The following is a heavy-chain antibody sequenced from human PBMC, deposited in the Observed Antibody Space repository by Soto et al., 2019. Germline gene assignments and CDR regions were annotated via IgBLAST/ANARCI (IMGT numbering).Heavy chain of an antibody. J-gene: IGHJ4*02. CDR2: IWHDGSKQ. Sequence: QVQLVESGGGVVQPGRSLRLSCAASGFTFGTYGMHWVRQAPGKGLEWVAVIWHDGSKQYYANSVKGRFTISKDNSNNMVYLQLDSLRAEDTAVYYCARDVWPTYCYRIGCSVFDYWGQGTPVTVSS. D-gene: IGHD3-16*02. CDR1: GFTFGTYG. V-gene: IGHV3-33*01. CDR3: ARDVWPTYCYRIGCSVFDY.